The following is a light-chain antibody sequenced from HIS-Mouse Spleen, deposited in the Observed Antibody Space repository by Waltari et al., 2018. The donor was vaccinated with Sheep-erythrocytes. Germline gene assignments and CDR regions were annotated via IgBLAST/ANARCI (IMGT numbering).Light chain of an antibody. CDR2: DVS. Sequence: QSALTQPRSVSGSPGQSVTISCTGTSSDAGGYNYVSWYQQHPGKAPKLLIYDVSKRPSGVPDRFSGSKSGNMASLTISGLQAEDEADYYCCSYAGSYNHVFATGTKVTVL. CDR3: CSYAGSYNHV. CDR1: SSDAGGYNY. V-gene: IGLV2-11*01. J-gene: IGLJ1*01.